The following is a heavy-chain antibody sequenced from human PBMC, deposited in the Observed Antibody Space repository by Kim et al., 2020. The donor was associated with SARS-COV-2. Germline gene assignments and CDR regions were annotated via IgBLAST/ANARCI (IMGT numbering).Heavy chain of an antibody. CDR2: ISSSSGSI. V-gene: IGHV3-21*01. D-gene: IGHD3-3*01. J-gene: IGHJ6*04. CDR1: GFTFSSYS. Sequence: GGSLRLSCAASGFTFSSYSMNWVRQAPGKGLEWVSSISSSSGSIYYADSVKGRFTISRDNAKNSLYLQMNSLRAEDTAVYYCARDGGLTIFGLVTADYGMDVWDKGTTVNVSS. CDR3: ARDGGLTIFGLVTADYGMDV.